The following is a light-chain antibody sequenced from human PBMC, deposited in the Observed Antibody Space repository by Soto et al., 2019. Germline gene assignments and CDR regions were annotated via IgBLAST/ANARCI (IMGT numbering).Light chain of an antibody. J-gene: IGKJ1*01. Sequence: EIVMTQSPATLSVSPRERATLSFRASQSVSSNLAWYQQKPRQATRLLIYGASTRANGIPARFSGSGSGTEFTLTISSLQSEDFAIYYCQQYNNWHPWTFGQGTKVDIK. CDR1: QSVSSN. CDR3: QQYNNWHPWT. CDR2: GAS. V-gene: IGKV3-15*01.